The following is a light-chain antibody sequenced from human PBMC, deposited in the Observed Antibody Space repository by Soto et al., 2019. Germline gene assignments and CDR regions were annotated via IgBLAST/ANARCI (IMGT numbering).Light chain of an antibody. J-gene: IGKJ1*01. CDR3: QQYGSSGT. V-gene: IGKV3-20*01. CDR1: QRVSNL. Sequence: EIALRQSPGTLSLXPVEXAXXXXWASQRVSNLLALYQQKPGQAPRLLMYGASRRATGNPDRFRGSGSGTDFTLTISRLEPEDFAVYYCQQYGSSGTFGQGTKVDI. CDR2: GAS.